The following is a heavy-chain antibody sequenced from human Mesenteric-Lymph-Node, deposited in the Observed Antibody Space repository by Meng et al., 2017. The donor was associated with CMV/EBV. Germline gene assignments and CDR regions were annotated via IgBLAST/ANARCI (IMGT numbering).Heavy chain of an antibody. CDR2: FTSDGITA. CDR3: ARGNSYGMDV. V-gene: IGHV3-74*03. Sequence: GGPLRLSCAASGFTFSRSWMHWVRQAPGKGLVWVSRFTSDGITATYADFVKGRFTISRDNARNTLYLQMNSLRGEDTAVYYCARGNSYGMDVWGQGATVTVSS. CDR1: GFTFSRSW. J-gene: IGHJ6*02.